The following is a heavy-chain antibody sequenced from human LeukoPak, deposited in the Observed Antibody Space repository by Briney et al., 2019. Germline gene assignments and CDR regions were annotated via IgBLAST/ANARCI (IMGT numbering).Heavy chain of an antibody. D-gene: IGHD3-3*01. V-gene: IGHV4-4*09. CDR2: IYTSGST. Sequence: SETLSLTCTVSGGSISSYYWSWIRQPPGKGLEWIGYIYTSGSTNYNPSLKSRVTISVDTSKNQFSLKLSSVTAADTAVYYCARLYYDFWSAYSPDNYYYYYMDVWGKGTTVTVSS. CDR1: GGSISSYY. CDR3: ARLYYDFWSAYSPDNYYYYYMDV. J-gene: IGHJ6*03.